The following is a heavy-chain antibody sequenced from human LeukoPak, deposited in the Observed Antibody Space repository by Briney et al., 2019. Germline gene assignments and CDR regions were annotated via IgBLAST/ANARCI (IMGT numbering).Heavy chain of an antibody. CDR2: IYYSGST. D-gene: IGHD4-23*01. CDR3: ARDDYGGNAYAFDI. CDR1: GGSISSSSYY. V-gene: IGHV4-39*07. J-gene: IGHJ3*02. Sequence: SETLSLTCTVSGGSISSSSYYWGWIRQPPGKGLEWIGSIYYSGSTYYNPSLKSRVTISVDTSKNQFSLKLSSVTAADTAVYYCARDDYGGNAYAFDIWGQGTMVTVSS.